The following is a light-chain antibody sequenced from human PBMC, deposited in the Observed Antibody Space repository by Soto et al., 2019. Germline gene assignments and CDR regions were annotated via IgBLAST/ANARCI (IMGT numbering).Light chain of an antibody. CDR2: DAS. Sequence: DIQMTQSPSSVSASVGDRVTITRRASQNIWGLLAWYQQKPGKAPELLIYDASSLQSGVPPRFSGSGSGTDFTLTISSLQPEDFATYYCEQAGSFPITFGQGTRLEIK. CDR3: EQAGSFPIT. V-gene: IGKV1-12*01. J-gene: IGKJ5*01. CDR1: QNIWGL.